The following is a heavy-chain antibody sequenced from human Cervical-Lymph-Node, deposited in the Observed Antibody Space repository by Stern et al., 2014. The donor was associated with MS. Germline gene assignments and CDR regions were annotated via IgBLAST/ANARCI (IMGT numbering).Heavy chain of an antibody. Sequence: QVQLVPSGAEVKKPGSSVKVSCKASGGTFSSYAISWVRQAPGQGLEWMGGSIPIFGTANYAQKFQGRVPITADESTSTAYMELSSLRSEDTAVYYCAVRGPPGIEGYCSGGSCYSDAFDIWGQGTMVTVSS. CDR2: SIPIFGTA. V-gene: IGHV1-69*01. J-gene: IGHJ3*02. CDR1: GGTFSSYA. CDR3: AVRGPPGIEGYCSGGSCYSDAFDI. D-gene: IGHD2-15*01.